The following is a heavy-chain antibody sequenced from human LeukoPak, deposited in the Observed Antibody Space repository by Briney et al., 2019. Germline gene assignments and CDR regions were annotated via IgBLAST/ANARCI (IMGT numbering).Heavy chain of an antibody. CDR1: GFTFSSYG. J-gene: IGHJ4*02. CDR2: ISYDGSNK. D-gene: IGHD2-8*01. V-gene: IGHV3-30*18. CDR3: AKDHCNNGVCYYFDY. Sequence: SGGSLRLSCAASGFTFSSYGMHWLRQAPGRGLEWVAIISYDGSNKYYADSVRGRFTISRDNSKNTLYLQMNSLRAEDTAVYYCAKDHCNNGVCYYFDYWGQGTLVTVSS.